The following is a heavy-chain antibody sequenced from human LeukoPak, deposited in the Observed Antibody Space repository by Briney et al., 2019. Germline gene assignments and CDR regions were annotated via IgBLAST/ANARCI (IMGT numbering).Heavy chain of an antibody. CDR1: GGSISSYY. Sequence: SETLSLTCTVSGGSISSYYWSWIRQPPGKGLEWIGYIYYSGSTNYNPSLKSRVTISVDTSKNQFSLKLSSVTAADTAVYYCARRRYSSRFDYWGKGTLVTVSS. CDR2: IYYSGST. D-gene: IGHD6-13*01. J-gene: IGHJ4*02. V-gene: IGHV4-59*01. CDR3: ARRRYSSRFDY.